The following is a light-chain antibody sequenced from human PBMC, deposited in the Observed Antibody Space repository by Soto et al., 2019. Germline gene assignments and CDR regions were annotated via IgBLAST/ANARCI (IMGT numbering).Light chain of an antibody. V-gene: IGLV2-14*01. CDR3: SYCTRSGSYV. Sequence: QSALTQPASVSGSPGQSITISCTGTSTDIGAYNYVYWYQHHPGKAPRLVIYDDSNRPSGVPDRFSGSKSGNTASLTISGLLAEAEYDYHCSYCTRSGSYVFGTGTKVTVL. CDR1: STDIGAYNY. CDR2: DDS. J-gene: IGLJ1*01.